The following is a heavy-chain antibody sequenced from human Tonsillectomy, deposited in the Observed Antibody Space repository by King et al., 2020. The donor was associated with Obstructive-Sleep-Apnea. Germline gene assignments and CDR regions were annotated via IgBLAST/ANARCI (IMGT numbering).Heavy chain of an antibody. V-gene: IGHV5-51*01. CDR3: ARFYSGYDSFLDY. CDR1: GYSFSTYW. Sequence: VQLVESGAEVKKPGESLKISCKGSGYSFSTYWIGWVRQMPGEGLELMGIIYPGDSDTRYSPSFQGQVTISAAQSISTAYLQWSSLKASDTAMYYCARFYSGYDSFLDYWGQGTLVTVSS. J-gene: IGHJ4*02. D-gene: IGHD5-12*01. CDR2: IYPGDSDT.